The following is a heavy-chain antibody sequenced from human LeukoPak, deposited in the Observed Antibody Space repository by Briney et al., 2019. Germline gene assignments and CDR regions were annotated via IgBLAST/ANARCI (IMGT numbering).Heavy chain of an antibody. V-gene: IGHV1-69*05. J-gene: IGHJ4*02. CDR1: GGTFSSYA. CDR3: ARDLGGGYYDSSGYPVD. CDR2: IIPIFGTA. Sequence: SVKVSCKASGGTFSSYAISWVRQAPGHGLEWMGGIIPIFGTANYAQKFQGRVTITTDESTSTAYMELSSLRSEDTAVYYCARDLGGGYYDSSGYPVDWGQGTLVTVSS. D-gene: IGHD3-22*01.